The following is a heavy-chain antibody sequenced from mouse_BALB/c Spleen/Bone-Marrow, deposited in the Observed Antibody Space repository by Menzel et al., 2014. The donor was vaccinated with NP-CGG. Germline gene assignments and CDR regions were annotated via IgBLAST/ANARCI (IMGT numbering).Heavy chain of an antibody. CDR1: GFNIKDTY. CDR2: IDPANGNT. CDR3: ASYYYGSSTFAY. J-gene: IGHJ3*01. Sequence: QXQQSGAELVKPGASVKLSCTASGFNIKDTYMHWVKRRPEQGLEWIGRIDPANGNTKYDPKFQGKAAITADTSSNTAYLQLSSLTSEDTAVYYCASYYYGSSTFAYWXQGTLVTXSX. V-gene: IGHV14-3*02. D-gene: IGHD1-1*01.